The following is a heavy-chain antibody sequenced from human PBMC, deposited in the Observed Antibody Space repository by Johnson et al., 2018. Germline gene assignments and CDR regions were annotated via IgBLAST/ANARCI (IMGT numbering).Heavy chain of an antibody. V-gene: IGHV4-59*01. CDR3: ARGGFCDNSSCYIGHFYYMDV. CDR2: IYYSGNT. CDR1: NGSIGSYY. J-gene: IGHJ6*03. D-gene: IGHD6-19*01. Sequence: QVQLQESGPGLVKPSETLSLTCTVSNGSIGSYYWNWIRQSPGKGLEWSGYIYYSGNTHYNPSLKSRVTMSIDTSKNQFPLKLGSVTAADTAMYYCARGGFCDNSSCYIGHFYYMDVWGKGTTVTVSS.